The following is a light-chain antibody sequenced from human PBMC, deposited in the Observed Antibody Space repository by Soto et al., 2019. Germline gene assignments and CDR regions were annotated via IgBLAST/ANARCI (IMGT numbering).Light chain of an antibody. V-gene: IGKV1-27*01. CDR3: QKYNSAPRT. CDR1: ESISNW. Sequence: DIQMTQSPSTLSASVGDRVIITCRASESISNWLAWYQHKPGKVPNLLIYAASTLQSGVPSRFSGGGSGTDFTLTISSLQPEDVATYYCQKYNSAPRTFGQGTKVDIK. J-gene: IGKJ1*01. CDR2: AAS.